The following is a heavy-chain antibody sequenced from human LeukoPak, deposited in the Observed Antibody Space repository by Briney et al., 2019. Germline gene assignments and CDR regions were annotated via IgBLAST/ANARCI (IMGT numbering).Heavy chain of an antibody. CDR2: ISTSSNTI. J-gene: IGHJ4*02. CDR3: ARERQNKDFWSGGDY. V-gene: IGHV3-48*04. CDR1: GFTFSSFS. D-gene: IGHD3-3*01. Sequence: GGSLRLSCAASGFTFSSFSMNWVRQAPGKGLEWISYISTSSNTIYYADSVKGRFTISRDNAKNSLYLQMNSLRAEDTAVYYCARERQNKDFWSGGDYWGQGTLVTVS.